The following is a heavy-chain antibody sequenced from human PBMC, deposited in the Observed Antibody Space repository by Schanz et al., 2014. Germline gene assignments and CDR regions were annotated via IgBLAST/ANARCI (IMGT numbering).Heavy chain of an antibody. CDR1: GFTFTNYA. CDR3: AKGRFGELSAFDI. Sequence: EVQLVESGGGLVQPGGSLRLSCAASGFTFTNYAMSWVRQAPGKGLEWVSLISDSGDTAYYADSVKGRFTISRDNSKNTLYLQMNSLRAEDTAVYYCAKGRFGELSAFDIWGQGTMVTVSS. D-gene: IGHD3-10*01. CDR2: ISDSGDTA. J-gene: IGHJ3*02. V-gene: IGHV3-23*04.